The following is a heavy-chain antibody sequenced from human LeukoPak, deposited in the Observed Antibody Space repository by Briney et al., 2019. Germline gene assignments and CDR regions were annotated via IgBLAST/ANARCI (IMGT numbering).Heavy chain of an antibody. V-gene: IGHV3-15*01. CDR2: IKSKIHGGTI. CDR1: ECTFVKPW. J-gene: IGHJ4*02. D-gene: IGHD6-19*01. Sequence: KSGGSLRLSRGAAECTFVKPWMRWVRKAPGKGLEWVGRIKSKIHGGTIDYAAPVKGRFTISRDDSENTVYLQMSSLRTEDTAMYYCTTSPVPGIDYWGQGIQVTVSS. CDR3: TTSPVPGIDY.